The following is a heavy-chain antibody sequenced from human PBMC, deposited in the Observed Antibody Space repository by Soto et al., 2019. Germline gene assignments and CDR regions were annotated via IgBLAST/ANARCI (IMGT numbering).Heavy chain of an antibody. V-gene: IGHV3-21*01. J-gene: IGHJ6*03. D-gene: IGHD4-4*01. CDR3: ARYPTVSRWGDYYYYMDV. CDR1: GFTFSSYS. Sequence: GGSLRLSCAASGFTFSSYSMNWVRQAPGKGLEWVSSISSSSSYIYYADSVKGRFTISRDNAKNSLYLQMNSLRAEDTAVYYCARYPTVSRWGDYYYYMDVWGKGTTVTVSS. CDR2: ISSSSSYI.